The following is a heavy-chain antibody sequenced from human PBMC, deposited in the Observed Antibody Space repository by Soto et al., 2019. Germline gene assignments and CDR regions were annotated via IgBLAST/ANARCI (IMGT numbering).Heavy chain of an antibody. V-gene: IGHV1-18*01. CDR3: ARSVSGPYYYYGLDV. CDR1: GYTFSLSG. CDR2: ISTYNGDA. Sequence: QVQLVQSGAEVRKPGASVKVSCKTSGYTFSLSGISWVRQAPGQGLEWMGWISTYNGDANYAQKLQGRVTMTTDTSTSTALMELGSLTSDDTAVYYCARSVSGPYYYYGLDVWGQGTTVTVSS. D-gene: IGHD3-10*01. J-gene: IGHJ6*02.